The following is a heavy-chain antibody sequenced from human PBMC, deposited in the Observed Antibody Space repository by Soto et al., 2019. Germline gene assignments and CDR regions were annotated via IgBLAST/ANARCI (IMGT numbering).Heavy chain of an antibody. CDR3: AKDRGGDYFYGMDV. CDR2: MSDDGSKK. Sequence: QGQLMESGGGVVQPGRSLRLSCAAPGFTFSDYGMHWVRQAPGKGLEWVAVMSDDGSKKYYAVSVKGRFTISRDDSKNTMYLQMTSLRAEDTAVYYCAKDRGGDYFYGMDVWGQGTTVTVSS. CDR1: GFTFSDYG. J-gene: IGHJ6*02. V-gene: IGHV3-30*18. D-gene: IGHD2-21*01.